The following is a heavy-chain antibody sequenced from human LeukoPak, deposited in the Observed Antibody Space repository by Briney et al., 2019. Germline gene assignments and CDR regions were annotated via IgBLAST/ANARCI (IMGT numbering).Heavy chain of an antibody. CDR2: LYSGGNT. Sequence: GGSLRLSCVASGFSVSTDYMSWVRQAPGKRLEWVSVLYSGGNTYYADSVKGRFTISRDNSKNTLYLQMNSLRADDTAVYYCARVGHGSIYGYGDYWGQGTLVTVSS. CDR3: ARVGHGSIYGYGDY. J-gene: IGHJ4*02. CDR1: GFSVSTDY. D-gene: IGHD5-18*01. V-gene: IGHV3-66*01.